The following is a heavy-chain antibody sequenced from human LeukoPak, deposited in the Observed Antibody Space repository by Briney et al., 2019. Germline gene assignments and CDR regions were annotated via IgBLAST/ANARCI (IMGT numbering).Heavy chain of an antibody. J-gene: IGHJ4*02. CDR2: ISYDGSNK. D-gene: IGHD4-17*01. CDR3: ARATYGDYPFDY. V-gene: IGHV3-30-3*01. CDR1: GFTFSSYA. Sequence: GGSLRLSCAASGFTFSSYARHWVRQAPGKGLEWVAVISYDGSNKYYADSVKGRFTIYRDNSKNTLYLQMNSLRAEDTAVYYCARATYGDYPFDYWGQGTLVTVSS.